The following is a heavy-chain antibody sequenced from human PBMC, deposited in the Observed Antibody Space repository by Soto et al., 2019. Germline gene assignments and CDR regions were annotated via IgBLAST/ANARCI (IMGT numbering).Heavy chain of an antibody. J-gene: IGHJ4*02. V-gene: IGHV6-1*01. CDR2: TYYRSKWYN. D-gene: IGHD6-13*01. CDR3: ARDLDPYSSSWLPFDY. CDR1: GDSVSSNSAA. Sequence: SQTLSLTCALSGDSVSSNSAAWNWIRQSPSRGLEWLGRTYYRSKWYNDYAVSVKSRITINPDTSKNQFSLQLNSVTPEDTAVYYCARDLDPYSSSWLPFDYWGQGTLVTVSS.